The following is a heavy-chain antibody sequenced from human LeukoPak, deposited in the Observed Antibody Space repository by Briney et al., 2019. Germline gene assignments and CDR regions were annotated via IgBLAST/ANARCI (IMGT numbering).Heavy chain of an antibody. V-gene: IGHV3-9*01. J-gene: IGHJ1*01. CDR3: AKAASYYYDSSGYSAVYFQH. CDR2: ISWNSGSI. Sequence: PGRSLRLSCAASGFTFDDYAMHWVRQAPGKGLEWVSGISWNSGSIGYADSVKGRFTISRDNAKNSLYLQVNSLRAEDTALYYCAKAASYYYDSSGYSAVYFQHWGQGTLVTVSS. D-gene: IGHD3-22*01. CDR1: GFTFDDYA.